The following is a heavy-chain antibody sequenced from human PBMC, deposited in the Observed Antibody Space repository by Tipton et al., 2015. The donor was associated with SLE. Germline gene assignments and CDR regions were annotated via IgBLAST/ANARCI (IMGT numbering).Heavy chain of an antibody. Sequence: TLSLTCSVSGDSINTNNYYWAWIRQPPGKGLEWIGYIYNGGRADYNPSLKSRVLMSMDTSNNRFSLHLTSLTASDTGLYYCARLARLGYSGLDYWGQGSLVTVSS. D-gene: IGHD5-12*01. CDR3: ARLARLGYSGLDY. V-gene: IGHV4-39*01. J-gene: IGHJ4*02. CDR1: GDSINTNNYY. CDR2: IYNGGRA.